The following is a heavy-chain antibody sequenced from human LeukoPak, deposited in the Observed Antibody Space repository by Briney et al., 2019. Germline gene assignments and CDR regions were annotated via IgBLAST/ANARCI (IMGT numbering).Heavy chain of an antibody. J-gene: IGHJ4*02. CDR1: GGSISSSSYY. V-gene: IGHV3-23*01. CDR3: AKDRSIGTYYTFDH. Sequence: TSETLSLTCTVSGGSISSSSYYWGWIRQPPGKGLEWVSSISASGVMTYYADSVKGRFTVSRDNSKNSLYLQMNSLTAADTAVYYCAKDRSIGTYYTFDHWGQGTLVTVSS. D-gene: IGHD1-26*01. CDR2: ISASGVMT.